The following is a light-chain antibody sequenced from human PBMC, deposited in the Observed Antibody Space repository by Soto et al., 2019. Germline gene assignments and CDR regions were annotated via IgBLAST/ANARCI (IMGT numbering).Light chain of an antibody. J-gene: IGLJ1*01. CDR1: SSNVGSYKL. Sequence: QSALTQPASVSGSPGHTITISGTGTSSNVGSYKLASWYQQHPGKAPKLMIFEANKRPSGVSNRFTGSTSGNTASLTISGLKVEDEADYYCCSSGGSPTNVFGTGTKVTVL. CDR2: EAN. CDR3: CSSGGSPTNV. V-gene: IGLV2-23*01.